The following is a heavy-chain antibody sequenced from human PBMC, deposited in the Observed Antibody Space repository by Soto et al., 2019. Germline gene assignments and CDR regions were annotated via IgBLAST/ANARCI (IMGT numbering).Heavy chain of an antibody. V-gene: IGHV4-34*01. D-gene: IGHD5-18*01. Sequence: SETLSLTCAVYGGSFSGYYLSWIRQPPGKGLEWIGEINHSGSTNYNPSLKSRVTISVDTSKNQFSLKLSSVTAADTAVYYCALTWIQLSYFDYWGQGTLVTVYS. CDR1: GGSFSGYY. CDR2: INHSGST. CDR3: ALTWIQLSYFDY. J-gene: IGHJ4*02.